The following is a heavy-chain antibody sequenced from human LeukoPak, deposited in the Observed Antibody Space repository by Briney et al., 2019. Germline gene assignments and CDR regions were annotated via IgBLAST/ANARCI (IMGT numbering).Heavy chain of an antibody. CDR1: GASISSYY. CDR3: ARVRGYYDSSGYDY. CDR2: IYYSGST. Sequence: SETLSLTCTVSGASISSYYWICVRQPPGKGLEWIGYIYYSGSTNYNPALKSRATISEDTSKNQISLKLSSVTAADTAVYYCARVRGYYDSSGYDYWCQGTLVTVSS. J-gene: IGHJ4*02. V-gene: IGHV4-59*01. D-gene: IGHD3-22*01.